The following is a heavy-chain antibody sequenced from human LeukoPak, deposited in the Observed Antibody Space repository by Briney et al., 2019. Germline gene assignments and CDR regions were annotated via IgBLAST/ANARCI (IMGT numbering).Heavy chain of an antibody. D-gene: IGHD6-13*01. CDR1: GGSVDSGSYY. J-gene: IGHJ1*01. Sequence: SETLSLTCTVSGGSVDSGSYYWGWIRQPPGKGLKWIGSIYYSGSTYYNPSLKSRVTISVDTSKNQFSLKLSSVTAADTAVYYCARDLVAAAAHIYFQHWGQGTLVTVSS. CDR3: ARDLVAAAAHIYFQH. CDR2: IYYSGST. V-gene: IGHV4-39*07.